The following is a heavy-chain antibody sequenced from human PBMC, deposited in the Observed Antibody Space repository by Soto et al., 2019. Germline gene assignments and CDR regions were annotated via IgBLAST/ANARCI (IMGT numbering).Heavy chain of an antibody. Sequence: QVQLVQSGAEVKKPGASVKVSCKASGYTFTSYGISCVRQAPGQGLEWMGWISAYNGNTNYAQKIQGRVTMTTDTSTSTAYMELRSLRSDDTAVYYCARAVDYYDSSGYYTHEYFQHWGQGTLVTVSS. V-gene: IGHV1-18*01. CDR1: GYTFTSYG. D-gene: IGHD3-22*01. CDR3: ARAVDYYDSSGYYTHEYFQH. CDR2: ISAYNGNT. J-gene: IGHJ1*01.